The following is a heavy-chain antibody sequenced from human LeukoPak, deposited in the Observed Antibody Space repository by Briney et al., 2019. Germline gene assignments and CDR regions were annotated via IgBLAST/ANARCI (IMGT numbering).Heavy chain of an antibody. CDR2: VYYTGST. Sequence: SETLSLTCTVSGASISTSSYYWAWIRQPPGKGLEWIGSVYYTGSTYYNPSLKSRVTISVDTSKNQFSLKLSSVTAADTAAYYCARPRGYCSAGVCYFHPWGQGTLVTVSS. CDR3: ARPRGYCSAGVCYFHP. J-gene: IGHJ5*02. D-gene: IGHD2-8*02. V-gene: IGHV4-39*01. CDR1: GASISTSSYY.